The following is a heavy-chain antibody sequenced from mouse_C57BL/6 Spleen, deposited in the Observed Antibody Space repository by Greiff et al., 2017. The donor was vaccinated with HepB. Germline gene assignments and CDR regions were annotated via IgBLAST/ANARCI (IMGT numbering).Heavy chain of an antibody. V-gene: IGHV14-4*01. CDR3: TTSAPITTVVAEDY. D-gene: IGHD1-1*01. Sequence: VQLKESGAELVRPGASVKLSCTASGFNIKDDYMHWVKQRPEQGLEWIGWIDPENGDTEYASKFQGKATITADTSSNTAYLQLSSLTSEDTAVYYCTTSAPITTVVAEDYWGQGTTLTVSS. J-gene: IGHJ2*01. CDR1: GFNIKDDY. CDR2: IDPENGDT.